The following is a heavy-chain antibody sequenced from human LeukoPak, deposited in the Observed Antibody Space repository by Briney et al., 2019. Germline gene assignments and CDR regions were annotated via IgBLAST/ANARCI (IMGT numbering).Heavy chain of an antibody. Sequence: GESLQISCKGSGYNFNNYWIGWVRQMPGKGLEWMGIIYPYDSDTSYSPSFEGQVTISVDKSIRTAYLQWSSLKASDTAMYYCARQGDYYGSGSQYSYYGMDVWGQGTTVTVSS. V-gene: IGHV5-51*01. J-gene: IGHJ6*02. D-gene: IGHD3-10*01. CDR3: ARQGDYYGSGSQYSYYGMDV. CDR2: IYPYDSDT. CDR1: GYNFNNYW.